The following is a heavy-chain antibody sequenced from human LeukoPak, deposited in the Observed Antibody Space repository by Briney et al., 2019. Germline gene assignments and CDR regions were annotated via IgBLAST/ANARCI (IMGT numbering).Heavy chain of an antibody. J-gene: IGHJ5*02. CDR3: ARDSRYCSGGSCFFWFDP. V-gene: IGHV1-2*02. CDR2: INPNSGGT. CDR1: GYTFTGYY. Sequence: ASVKVSCKASGYTFTGYYMHWVRQAPGQGLEWMGWINPNSGGTNYAQKFQGRVTTTRDTSISTAYMELSRLRSDDTAVYYCARDSRYCSGGSCFFWFDPWGQGTLVTVSS. D-gene: IGHD2-15*01.